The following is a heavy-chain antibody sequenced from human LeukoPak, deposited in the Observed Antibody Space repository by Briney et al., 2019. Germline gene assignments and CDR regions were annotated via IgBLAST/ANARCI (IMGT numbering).Heavy chain of an antibody. CDR3: ARLARRRGYSYGFQDYFDY. J-gene: IGHJ4*02. V-gene: IGHV4-34*01. CDR1: GGSFSGYY. CDR2: INHSGST. Sequence: PSETLSLTCAVYGGSFSGYYWSWIRQPPGKGLEWIGEINHSGSTNYNPSLKSRVTISVDTSKNQFSLKLSSVTAADTAVYYCARLARRRGYSYGFQDYFDYWGQGTLVTVSS. D-gene: IGHD5-18*01.